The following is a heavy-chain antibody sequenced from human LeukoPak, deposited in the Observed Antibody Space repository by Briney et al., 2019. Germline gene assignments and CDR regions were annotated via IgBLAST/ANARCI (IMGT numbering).Heavy chain of an antibody. D-gene: IGHD1-26*01. V-gene: IGHV1-69*13. CDR3: ARDSVGATYLFDY. CDR2: IIPIFGTA. J-gene: IGHJ4*02. CDR1: GGTFSSYA. Sequence: GASVKVSCKASGGTFSSYAISWVRQPPGQGLEWMGGIIPIFGTANYAQKFQGRVTITADESTSTAYMELSSLRSEDTAVYYCARDSVGATYLFDYWGQGTLVTVSS.